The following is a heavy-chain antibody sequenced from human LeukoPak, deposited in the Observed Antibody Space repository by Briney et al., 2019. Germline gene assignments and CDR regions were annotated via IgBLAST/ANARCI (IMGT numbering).Heavy chain of an antibody. CDR3: ARDANYDFWSGYYPSPFDY. Sequence: SVKVSCKASGGTFSSYTISWVRQAPGQGLEWMGGIIPIFGTANYAQKLQGRVTMTTDTSTSTAYMELRSLRSDDTAVYYCARDANYDFWSGYYPSPFDYWGQGTLVTVSS. CDR2: IIPIFGTA. D-gene: IGHD3-3*01. CDR1: GGTFSSYT. J-gene: IGHJ4*02. V-gene: IGHV1-69*05.